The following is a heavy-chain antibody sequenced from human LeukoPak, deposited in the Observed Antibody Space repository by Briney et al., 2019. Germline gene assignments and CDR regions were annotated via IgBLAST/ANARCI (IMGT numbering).Heavy chain of an antibody. Sequence: PSETLSLTCTVSGGSISSYYWSWIRQPAGKGLEWIGRIYTSGSTNYNPSLKSRVTMSVDTSKNQFSLKLSSVTAADTAVYYCARGQYHLLYWYFDLWGRGTLVTVSS. CDR2: IYTSGST. V-gene: IGHV4-4*07. CDR1: GGSISSYY. D-gene: IGHD2-2*01. J-gene: IGHJ2*01. CDR3: ARGQYHLLYWYFDL.